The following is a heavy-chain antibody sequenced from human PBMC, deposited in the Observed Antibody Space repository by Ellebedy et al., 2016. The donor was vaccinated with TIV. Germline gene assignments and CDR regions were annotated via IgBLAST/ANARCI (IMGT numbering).Heavy chain of an antibody. D-gene: IGHD6-6*01. CDR2: IYPGDSDT. CDR3: ARRGSSSGYYYYYMDV. J-gene: IGHJ6*03. Sequence: GGSLRLSXKGSGYSFTSYWIGWVRQMPGKGLEWMGIIYPGDSDTTYSPSFQGQVTISADKSISTAYLQWSSLKASDTAMYYCARRGSSSGYYYYYMDVWGKGTTVTVSS. CDR1: GYSFTSYW. V-gene: IGHV5-51*01.